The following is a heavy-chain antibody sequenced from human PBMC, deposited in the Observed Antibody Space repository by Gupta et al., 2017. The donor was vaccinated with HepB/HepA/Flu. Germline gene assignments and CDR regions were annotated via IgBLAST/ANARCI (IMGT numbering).Heavy chain of an antibody. D-gene: IGHD6-13*01. CDR3: AGSHAAGTTVFDY. CDR2: INPSGGST. CDR1: GYTFTSYY. J-gene: IGHJ4*02. Sequence: QVQLVQSGAEVKKPGASVKVSCKASGYTFTSYYIHWVRQAPGQGLEWMGIINPSGGSTSYAQKFQGRVTMTRDTSTSTVYMELSSLRSEDTAVYYCAGSHAAGTTVFDYWGQGTLVTVSS. V-gene: IGHV1-46*01.